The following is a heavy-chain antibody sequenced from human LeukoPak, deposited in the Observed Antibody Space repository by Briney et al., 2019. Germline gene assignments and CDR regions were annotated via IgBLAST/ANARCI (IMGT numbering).Heavy chain of an antibody. CDR3: ARVRFSGSYYRYYYYYYMDV. J-gene: IGHJ6*03. Sequence: SETLSLTCAVYGGSFSGYYWSWIRQPPGKGLGWIGEINHSGSTNYNPSLKSRVTISVDTSKNQFSLKLSSVTAADTAVYYCARVRFSGSYYRYYYYYYMDVWGKGTTVTVSS. CDR1: GGSFSGYY. V-gene: IGHV4-34*01. CDR2: INHSGST. D-gene: IGHD3-10*01.